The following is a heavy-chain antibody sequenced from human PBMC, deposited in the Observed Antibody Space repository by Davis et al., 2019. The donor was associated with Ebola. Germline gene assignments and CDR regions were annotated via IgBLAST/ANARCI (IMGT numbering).Heavy chain of an antibody. D-gene: IGHD2-21*01. CDR1: GGSFSGYY. Sequence: PSETLSLTCAVYGGSFSGYYWSWIRQPPGKGLEWIGEINHSGSTNYNPSLKSRVTISVDTSKNQFSLKLSSVTAADTAVYYCARGEDCGGYCYDAFDPWGQGTLVTVSS. CDR2: INHSGST. CDR3: ARGEDCGGYCYDAFDP. J-gene: IGHJ5*02. V-gene: IGHV4-34*01.